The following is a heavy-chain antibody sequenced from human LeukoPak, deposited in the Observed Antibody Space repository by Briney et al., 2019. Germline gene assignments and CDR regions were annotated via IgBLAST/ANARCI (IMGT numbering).Heavy chain of an antibody. CDR1: GYTFTSYG. CDR2: ISAYNGNT. V-gene: IGHV1-18*01. CDR3: ARSLTIRLGELSLLGY. J-gene: IGHJ4*02. D-gene: IGHD3-16*02. Sequence: GASVKVSCKASGYTFTSYGISWVRQAPGQGLEWMGWISAYNGNTNYAQKLQGRVTMTTDTSTSTDYMELRSLRSDDTAVYYCARSLTIRLGELSLLGYWGQGTLVTVSS.